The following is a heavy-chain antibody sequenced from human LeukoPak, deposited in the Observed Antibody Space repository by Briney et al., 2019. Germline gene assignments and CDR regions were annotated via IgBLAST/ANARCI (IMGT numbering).Heavy chain of an antibody. V-gene: IGHV3-21*01. CDR2: ISSRSGYI. CDR3: ARDFGRYYFDY. J-gene: IGHJ4*02. Sequence: GGSLRLSRAASGFTVSNMYMTWVRQAPGKGLEWVSSISSRSGYIYYADSVKGRFTISRDNAKNSLYLQMNSLRAEDTAVYYCARDFGRYYFDYWGQGTLVTVSS. CDR1: GFTVSNMY. D-gene: IGHD3-10*01.